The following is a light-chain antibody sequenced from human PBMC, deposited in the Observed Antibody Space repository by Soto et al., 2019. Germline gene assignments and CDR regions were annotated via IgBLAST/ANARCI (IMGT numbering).Light chain of an antibody. V-gene: IGLV1-47*02. CDR1: SSNIGSNY. J-gene: IGLJ3*02. Sequence: QPVLTQPPSASGTPGQRVTISCSGSSSNIGSNYVYWYQQRPGTAPKLLIYSNNQRPSGVPDRFSGSKSGTSASLAISGLRSEDEADYYCAAWDDSRSGWVFGGGTKLTVL. CDR3: AAWDDSRSGWV. CDR2: SNN.